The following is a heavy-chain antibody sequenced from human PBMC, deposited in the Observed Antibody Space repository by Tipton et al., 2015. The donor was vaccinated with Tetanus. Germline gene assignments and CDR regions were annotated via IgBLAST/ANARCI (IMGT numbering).Heavy chain of an antibody. CDR3: ARRQVGRGPFDY. CDR2: IYYSGST. Sequence: TLSLTCTVSGGSISNYYWSWIRQPPGKGLEWIGYIYYSGSTNYNPSLKSRVTISVDTSKNQFSLRLSSVTAADTAVYYCARRQVGRGPFDYWGQGSRVTVSS. V-gene: IGHV4-59*12. CDR1: GGSISNYY. D-gene: IGHD3-10*01. J-gene: IGHJ4*02.